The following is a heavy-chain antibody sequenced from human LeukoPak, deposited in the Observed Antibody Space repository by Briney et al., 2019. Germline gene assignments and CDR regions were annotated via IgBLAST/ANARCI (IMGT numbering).Heavy chain of an antibody. D-gene: IGHD3-22*01. CDR2: IYPGDSDT. V-gene: IGHV5-51*01. J-gene: IGHJ5*02. CDR1: GYSFTSYW. CDR3: ARRLKYYYDSSGYYWFDP. Sequence: PGESLKISCKGSGYSFTSYWIGWVRQMPGKALEWMGIIYPGDSDTRYSPSFQGQVTISADKSISTAYLQWSSLKASDTAMYYCARRLKYYYDSSGYYWFDPWGQGTLVTVSS.